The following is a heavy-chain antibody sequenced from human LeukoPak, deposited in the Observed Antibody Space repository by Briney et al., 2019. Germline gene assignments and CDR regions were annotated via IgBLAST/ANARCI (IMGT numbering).Heavy chain of an antibody. CDR1: GGSISSGGYF. D-gene: IGHD1-14*01. V-gene: IGHV4-30-2*01. Sequence: PSETLSLTCAVSGGSISSGGYFWSWIRQPPGKGLEWIGYIYHSGSTYYNPSLKSRVNTSVDRSKNQFSLKLSSVTAADTAVYYCARVVNRALYFDYWGQGTLVTVSS. J-gene: IGHJ4*02. CDR3: ARVVNRALYFDY. CDR2: IYHSGST.